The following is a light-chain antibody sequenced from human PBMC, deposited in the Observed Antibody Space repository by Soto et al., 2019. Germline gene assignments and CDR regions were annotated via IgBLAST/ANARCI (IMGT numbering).Light chain of an antibody. V-gene: IGKV1-39*01. Sequence: DIQMTQSPSSLPASVGDTITVTCRANQSITKSLNWYQKKPGAAPRLLIRAASGLHSGVPSRFSGSGSGTDFTLTISSLEPDDLATYYCQQSYITPITFGQGTRLEIK. CDR1: QSITKS. J-gene: IGKJ5*01. CDR2: AAS. CDR3: QQSYITPIT.